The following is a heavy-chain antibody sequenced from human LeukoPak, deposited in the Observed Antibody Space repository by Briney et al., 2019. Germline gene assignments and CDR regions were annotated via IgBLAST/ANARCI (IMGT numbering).Heavy chain of an antibody. CDR1: GYTFTSYG. V-gene: IGHV1-18*01. Sequence: ASVKVSFKASGYTFTSYGISWLRQAPGQGLEWMGWISAYNGNTNYAQKLQGRVTMTTDTSTSTAYMELRSLRCDDTAVYYCARPGVATILGPIDYYGMDVWGRGTTVTVSS. CDR2: ISAYNGNT. CDR3: ARPGVATILGPIDYYGMDV. D-gene: IGHD5-12*01. J-gene: IGHJ6*02.